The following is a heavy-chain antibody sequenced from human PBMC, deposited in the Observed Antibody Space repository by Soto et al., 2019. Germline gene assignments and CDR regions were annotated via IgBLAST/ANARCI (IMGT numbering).Heavy chain of an antibody. D-gene: IGHD1-26*01. CDR3: ATGLPVGATPLGWFDP. CDR2: ISAYNGNT. J-gene: IGHJ5*02. V-gene: IGHV1-18*01. CDR1: GYTFTSYG. Sequence: ASVKVSCKASGYTFTSYGISWVRQAPGQGLEWMGWISAYNGNTNYAQKLQGRVTMTTDTSTSTAYMELRSLRSDDTALYYCATGLPVGATPLGWFDPWGQGTLVTVSS.